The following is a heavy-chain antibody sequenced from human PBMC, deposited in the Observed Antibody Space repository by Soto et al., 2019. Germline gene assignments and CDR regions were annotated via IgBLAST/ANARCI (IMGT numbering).Heavy chain of an antibody. D-gene: IGHD7-27*01. CDR2: ISAYNGNT. J-gene: IGHJ4*02. V-gene: IGHV1-18*01. Sequence: QVQLVQSVAEVKKPGASVKVSCKASGYTFTSYCIRWGRQAPGQGREWRGWISAYNGNTHYAQKLQGRVTMTTDTSTSTVYMELMRLRSEDTYLYYCAGWTHRGLTYWGQGTLVTVSS. CDR3: AGWTHRGLTY. CDR1: GYTFTSYC.